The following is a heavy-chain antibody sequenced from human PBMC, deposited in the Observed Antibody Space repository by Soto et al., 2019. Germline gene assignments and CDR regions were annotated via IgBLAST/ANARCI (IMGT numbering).Heavy chain of an antibody. Sequence: ASVKVSCKASGYTFTSYAMHWVRQAPGQRLEWMGWINAGNGNTKYSQKFQGRVTITRDTSASTAYMELSSLRSEDTAVYYCARGYYDFWAGSYYYHGMDVWGQGTTVTVSS. J-gene: IGHJ6*02. CDR1: GYTFTSYA. CDR2: INAGNGNT. V-gene: IGHV1-3*01. CDR3: ARGYYDFWAGSYYYHGMDV. D-gene: IGHD3-3*01.